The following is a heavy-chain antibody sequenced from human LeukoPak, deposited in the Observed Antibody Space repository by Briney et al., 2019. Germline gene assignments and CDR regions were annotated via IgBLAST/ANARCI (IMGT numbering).Heavy chain of an antibody. D-gene: IGHD3-10*01. J-gene: IGHJ4*02. V-gene: IGHV3-33*01. CDR3: ATYGAGTYVD. Sequence: GGSLRLSCAASGFTFSSYGMHWVRQAPGKGLEWVAVILSDGSKEFYTDSVKGRFTISRDNSRNTLYLQMNSLRAEDTAVYYCATYGAGTYVDWGQGTLVTVSS. CDR2: ILSDGSKE. CDR1: GFTFSSYG.